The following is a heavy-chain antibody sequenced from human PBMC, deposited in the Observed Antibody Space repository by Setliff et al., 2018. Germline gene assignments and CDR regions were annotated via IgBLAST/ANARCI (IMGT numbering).Heavy chain of an antibody. CDR2: IYTSWST. CDR1: DDSISSRHYY. CDR3: ARMSGFQYMDV. Sequence: PSETLSLTCTVSDDSISSRHYYWSWIRQPAGKGLEWLGQIYTSWSTNYNPSLKGRAALSIDASKWQFSLKLTSVTAADTAVYYCARMSGFQYMDVWGKGATVTVSS. V-gene: IGHV4-61*09. J-gene: IGHJ6*03. D-gene: IGHD3-3*01.